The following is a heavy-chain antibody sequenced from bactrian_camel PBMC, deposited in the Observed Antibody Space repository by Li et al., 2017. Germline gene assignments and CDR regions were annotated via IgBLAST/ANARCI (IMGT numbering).Heavy chain of an antibody. V-gene: IGHV3S28*01. CDR2: IYTGGGSI. CDR3: GAGRLGRNHCPRRPDAADGNN. Sequence: QLVESGGGSVQAGGSLRLSCTVSGDIIFTYFMGWFRQVPGKEREGVAGIYTGGGSIYYADSVKGRFTISQDNAKNTAYLQMNSLKLEDTAMYYCGAGRLGRNHCPRRPDAADGNNWGQGTQVTVS. J-gene: IGHJ4*01. CDR1: GDIIFTYF. D-gene: IGHD1*01.